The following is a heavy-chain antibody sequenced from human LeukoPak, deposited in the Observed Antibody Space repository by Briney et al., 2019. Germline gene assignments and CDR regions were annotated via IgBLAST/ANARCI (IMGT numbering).Heavy chain of an antibody. J-gene: IGHJ6*03. D-gene: IGHD3-10*01. CDR1: GGSFSGYY. V-gene: IGHV4-34*01. CDR3: ARGVRDGLWFGELWGPPRGYYYYYMDV. Sequence: SETLSLTCAVYGGSFSGYYWSWIRQPPGKGLEWIGEINHSGSTNYDPSLKSRVTISVDTSKNQFSLKLSSVTAADTAVYYCARGVRDGLWFGELWGPPRGYYYYYMDVWGKGTTVTISS. CDR2: INHSGST.